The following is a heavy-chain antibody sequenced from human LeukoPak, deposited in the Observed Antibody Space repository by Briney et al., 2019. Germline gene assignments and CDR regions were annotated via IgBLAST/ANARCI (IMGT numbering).Heavy chain of an antibody. CDR1: GFTFSNYR. J-gene: IGHJ4*02. CDR2: SNAAGSPV. V-gene: IGHV3-48*02. D-gene: IGHD3-22*01. Sequence: GGSLRLTCTGSGFTFSNYRVNWVRQAPGKGLEWISYSNAAGSPVSYAESVQGRFTISRDNAKNSLYLEMNSLRDDDTAVYYCARGREDSSGYYYLDYWGQGTLVTVSS. CDR3: ARGREDSSGYYYLDY.